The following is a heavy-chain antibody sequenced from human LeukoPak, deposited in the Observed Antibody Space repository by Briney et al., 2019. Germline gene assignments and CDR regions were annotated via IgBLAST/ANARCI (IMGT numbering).Heavy chain of an antibody. CDR1: GFTFSSYA. J-gene: IGHJ4*02. D-gene: IGHD2-2*01. CDR2: ITYDGSNK. CDR3: ARKLLSLYYFDY. Sequence: GRSLRLSCAASGFTFSSYAMHWVRQAPGKGLEWVAVITYDGSNKYYADSVKGRFTISRDNSKNTLYLQMNSLRAEDTAVYYCARKLLSLYYFDYWGQGTLVTVSS. V-gene: IGHV3-30-3*01.